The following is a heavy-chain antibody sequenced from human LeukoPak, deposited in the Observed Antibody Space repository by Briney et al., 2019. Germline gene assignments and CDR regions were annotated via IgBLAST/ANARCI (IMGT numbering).Heavy chain of an antibody. J-gene: IGHJ2*01. CDR1: GGTFSSYA. CDR3: ATVTVGGTVFDL. CDR2: IIPIFGTA. Sequence: SVKVSCKASGGTFSSYAISWVRQAPGQGLEWMGGIIPIFGTANYAQKFQGRVTITADESTSTAYMELSSLRSEDTAMYYCATVTVGGTVFDLWGRGTLVTVSS. V-gene: IGHV1-69*01. D-gene: IGHD1-7*01.